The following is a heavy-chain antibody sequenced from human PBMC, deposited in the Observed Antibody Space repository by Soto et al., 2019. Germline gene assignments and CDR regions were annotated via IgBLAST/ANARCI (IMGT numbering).Heavy chain of an antibody. D-gene: IGHD7-27*01. J-gene: IGHJ6*02. CDR3: ARTMGMGFDV. V-gene: IGHV3-23*01. CDR1: GFSFSSCV. Sequence: EVQMLESGGGLLEPGGSLRLSCAASGFSFSSCVMTWVRQAPGRGLEWVSGISGSGGTTSYAGSVKGRFTISRDNSKNTLLLQMNSLRVEDTAVYFCARTMGMGFDVWGQGTTVTVS. CDR2: ISGSGGTT.